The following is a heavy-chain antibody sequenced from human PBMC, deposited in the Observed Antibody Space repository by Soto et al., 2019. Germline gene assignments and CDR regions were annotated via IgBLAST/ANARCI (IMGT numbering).Heavy chain of an antibody. CDR3: ARGRFGELLSTSYMDV. CDR1: GYTFTSYD. J-gene: IGHJ6*03. Sequence: QVQLVQSGAEVKKPGASVKVSCKASGYTFTSYDINWVRQATGQGLEWMGWMNPNSGNTGYAQKFQGRVTMTRNTSISTAYMELRSLRSEDTAVYYCARGRFGELLSTSYMDVWGKGTTVTVSS. D-gene: IGHD3-10*01. V-gene: IGHV1-8*01. CDR2: MNPNSGNT.